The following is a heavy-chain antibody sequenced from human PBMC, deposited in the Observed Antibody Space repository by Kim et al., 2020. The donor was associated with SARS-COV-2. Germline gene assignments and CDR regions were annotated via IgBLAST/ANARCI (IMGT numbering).Heavy chain of an antibody. D-gene: IGHD2-15*01. CDR3: ARDDIGFDP. Sequence: SYTNYADSVKGRFTISSDNAKNSLYLQMNSLRAEDTAVYYCARDDIGFDPWGQGTLVTVSS. CDR2: SYT. J-gene: IGHJ5*02. V-gene: IGHV3-11*05.